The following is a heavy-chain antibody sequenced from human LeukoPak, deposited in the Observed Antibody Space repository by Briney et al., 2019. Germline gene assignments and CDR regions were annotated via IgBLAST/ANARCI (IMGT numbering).Heavy chain of an antibody. CDR3: ARDGRAYSSGWYYFDY. CDR2: MNQDGSEI. V-gene: IGHV3-7*01. D-gene: IGHD6-19*01. Sequence: GGSLRLSCAASRFNFRIYWMSWVRQAPGKGLEWVANMNQDGSEIHYMDSVKGRFTISRDSAKNSLYLQMNSLRAEDTAVYYCARDGRAYSSGWYYFDYWGQGTLVTVSS. J-gene: IGHJ4*02. CDR1: RFNFRIYW.